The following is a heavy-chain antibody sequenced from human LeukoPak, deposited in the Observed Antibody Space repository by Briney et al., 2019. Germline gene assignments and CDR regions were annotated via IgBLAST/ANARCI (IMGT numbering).Heavy chain of an antibody. CDR1: GFTFCSFN. D-gene: IGHD2-21*02. Sequence: PGGSLRLSCGTSGFTFCSFNIHWVRQAPGKGLEWVAFIRHDGSDKYYADSVKGRFTISRDNSKNTLFLQVDSLRTDDTALYYCAKDGGGADFFFDYWGQGTLVTVSS. J-gene: IGHJ4*02. CDR3: AKDGGGADFFFDY. V-gene: IGHV3-30*02. CDR2: IRHDGSDK.